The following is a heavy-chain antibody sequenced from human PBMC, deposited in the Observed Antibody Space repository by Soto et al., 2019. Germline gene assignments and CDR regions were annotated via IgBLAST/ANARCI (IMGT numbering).Heavy chain of an antibody. J-gene: IGHJ4*02. CDR2: ISAYNGNT. CDR1: GYTFTSYG. CDR3: ARAEFYCSGGSCYSA. Sequence: ASVKVSCKASGYTFTSYGISWVRQAPGQGLEWMGWISAYNGNTNYAQKLQGRVTMTTDTSTSTAYMELRSLRSDDTAVYYCARAEFYCSGGSCYSAWGQGTLVTVSS. V-gene: IGHV1-18*01. D-gene: IGHD2-15*01.